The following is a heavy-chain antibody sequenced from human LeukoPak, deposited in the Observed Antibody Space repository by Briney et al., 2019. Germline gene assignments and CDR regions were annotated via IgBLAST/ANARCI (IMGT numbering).Heavy chain of an antibody. Sequence: ASVKVSCKVSGYTLTELSMHWVRQAPGKGLEWMGGFDPEDGETIYAQKFQGRVTMTEDTSTDTAYMELSSLRSEDTAVYYCATDLATIRKKDYLGQGTLVTVSS. V-gene: IGHV1-24*01. J-gene: IGHJ4*02. CDR2: FDPEDGET. CDR1: GYTLTELS. D-gene: IGHD5-12*01. CDR3: ATDLATIRKKDY.